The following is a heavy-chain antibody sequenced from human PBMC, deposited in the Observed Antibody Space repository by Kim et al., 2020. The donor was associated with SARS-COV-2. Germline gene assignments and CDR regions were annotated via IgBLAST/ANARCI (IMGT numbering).Heavy chain of an antibody. J-gene: IGHJ6*02. CDR3: ARFLGKHAYYYYYGMDV. V-gene: IGHV4-34*01. Sequence: SETLSLTCAVYGGSFSGYYWSWIRQPPGKGLEWIGEINHSGSTNYNPSLKSRVTISVDTSKNQFSLKLSSVTAADTAVYYCARFLGKHAYYYYYGMDVWGQGTTVTVSS. CDR1: GGSFSGYY. CDR2: INHSGST. D-gene: IGHD2-15*01.